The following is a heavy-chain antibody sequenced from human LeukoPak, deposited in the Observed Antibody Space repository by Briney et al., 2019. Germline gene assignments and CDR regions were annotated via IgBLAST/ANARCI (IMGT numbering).Heavy chain of an antibody. V-gene: IGHV4-34*01. CDR1: GGSFSGYY. D-gene: IGHD3-10*01. J-gene: IGHJ4*02. CDR3: ARGGRITMVRGSVVDY. CDR2: INHSGST. Sequence: SETLSLTCAVYGGSFSGYYWSWIRQPPGKGLEWIGEINHSGSTNYNPSLKSRVTISVDTSKNQFSLKLSSVTAADTAVYYCARGGRITMVRGSVVDYWGQGTLVTVSS.